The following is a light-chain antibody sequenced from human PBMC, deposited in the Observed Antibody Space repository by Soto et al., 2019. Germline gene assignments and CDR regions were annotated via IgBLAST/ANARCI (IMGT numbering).Light chain of an antibody. CDR1: QSVDSAF. J-gene: IGKJ1*01. CDR2: GAS. Sequence: EIVLTQSPGSLSLSLGERATLSCRASQSVDSAFFAWYQQKPGQPPRLLMYGASRRATGIPDRCSGSGSGTDFILTISRLEPEDFAVYYCQQYASSLTFGQGTKVEI. CDR3: QQYASSLT. V-gene: IGKV3-20*01.